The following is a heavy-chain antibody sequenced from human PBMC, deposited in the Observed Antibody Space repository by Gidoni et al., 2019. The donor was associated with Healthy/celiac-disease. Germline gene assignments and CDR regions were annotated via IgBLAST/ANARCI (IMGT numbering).Heavy chain of an antibody. CDR2: IKARNGNA. Sequence: VQLVQSGAEGKKPGASGKVSCQACGDTVTSYAMHWVRKAPGPRREWLGWIKARNGNAKNSQKFQGRVTITRDTSASTDYMELSSLRSEDTAVYYCARDSRSYNWFDPWGQGTLVTVSS. V-gene: IGHV1-3*01. CDR3: ARDSRSYNWFDP. CDR1: GDTVTSYA. J-gene: IGHJ5*02.